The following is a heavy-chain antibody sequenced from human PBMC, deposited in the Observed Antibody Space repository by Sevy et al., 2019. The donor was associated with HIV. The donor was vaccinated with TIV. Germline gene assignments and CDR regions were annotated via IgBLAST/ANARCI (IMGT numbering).Heavy chain of an antibody. CDR2: IQQGGSDK. J-gene: IGHJ4*02. CDR3: AANRVGALGY. V-gene: IGHV3-7*01. D-gene: IGHD3-10*01. CDR1: GFTFSNAW. Sequence: GGSLRLSCAASGFTFSNAWMSWVRQAPGKGLEWVANIQQGGSDKYYVDSVKGRFTISRDNAKNSLYLQMNSLRAEDTAVYYCAANRVGALGYWGQGTLVTVSS.